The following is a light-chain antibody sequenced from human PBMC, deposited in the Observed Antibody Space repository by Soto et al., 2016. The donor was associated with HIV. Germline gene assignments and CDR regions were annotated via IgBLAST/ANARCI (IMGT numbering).Light chain of an antibody. CDR3: QVWDSSSDHHYV. CDR2: DDS. CDR1: SLRSYY. J-gene: IGLJ1*01. Sequence: SSELTQDPAVSVALGQTVRITCQGDSLRSYYGNWYQQKPGQAPVLVVYDDSDRPSGIPERFSGSNSGNTATLTIGRVEAGDEADYYCQVWDSSSDHHYVFGTGTKVTV. V-gene: IGLV3-21*02.